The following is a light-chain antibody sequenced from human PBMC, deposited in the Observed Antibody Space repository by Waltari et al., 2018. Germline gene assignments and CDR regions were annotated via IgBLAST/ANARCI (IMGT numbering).Light chain of an antibody. J-gene: IGKJ2*01. CDR3: QQRSNWPPVYT. V-gene: IGKV3-11*01. CDR2: AAA. CDR1: QNVSSY. Sequence: EIVLTQSPATLSLSPGERATLSCRASQNVSSYLAWHQQKPGQAPRHLIYAAANRATGIPARFSGSGSGTDFTLTISSLEPEDFAVYYCQQRSNWPPVYTFGQGTKLEIK.